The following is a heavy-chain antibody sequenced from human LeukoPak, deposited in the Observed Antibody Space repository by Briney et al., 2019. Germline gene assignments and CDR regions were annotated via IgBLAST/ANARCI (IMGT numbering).Heavy chain of an antibody. V-gene: IGHV4-59*11. J-gene: IGHJ5*02. CDR3: VRDRATYGGWFDP. CDR1: GGSIRSHY. Sequence: PSETLSLTCIVSGGSIRSHYWSWIRQPPGKGLEWIGYIYNTGTTKYNPSLKRRVNISLDQSKNQFSLNLTSVTAADTAVYYCVRDRATYGGWFDPWGQGTLVTVSS. D-gene: IGHD4-17*01. CDR2: IYNTGTT.